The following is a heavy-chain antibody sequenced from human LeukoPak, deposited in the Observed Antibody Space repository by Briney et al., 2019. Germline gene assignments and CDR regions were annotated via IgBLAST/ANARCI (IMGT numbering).Heavy chain of an antibody. CDR3: ASGAWAYSSSDY. CDR1: GGTFSSYA. J-gene: IGHJ4*02. CDR2: IIPILGIA. Sequence: GASVKVSCKASGGTFSSYAISWVRQAPGQGLEWMGRIIPILGIANYAQKFQGRVTITADKSTSTAYMELSSLRSEDTAVYYCASGAWAYSSSDYWGQGTLVTVSS. V-gene: IGHV1-69*04. D-gene: IGHD6-13*01.